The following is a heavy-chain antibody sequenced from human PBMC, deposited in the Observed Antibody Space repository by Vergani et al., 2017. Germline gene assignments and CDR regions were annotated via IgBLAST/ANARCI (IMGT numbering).Heavy chain of an antibody. CDR3: ARSLMGPVPQFDP. CDR1: GFTFSSYG. CDR2: ISYDGSNK. J-gene: IGHJ5*02. Sequence: QVQLVESGGGVVQPGRSLRLSCAASGFTFSSYGMHWVRQAPGKGLEWVAVISYDGSNKYYADSVKGRFTISRDNSKNTLYLQMNSLRAEDTAVYYCARSLMGPVPQFDPWGQGTLVTVSS. V-gene: IGHV3-30*03. D-gene: IGHD2-2*01.